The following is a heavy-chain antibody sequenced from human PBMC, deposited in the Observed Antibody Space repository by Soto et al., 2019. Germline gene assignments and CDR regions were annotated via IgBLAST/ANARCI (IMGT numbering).Heavy chain of an antibody. V-gene: IGHV3-23*01. CDR3: AKVDGDYAHWDY. D-gene: IGHD4-17*01. J-gene: IGHJ4*02. Sequence: EVQLLESGGGLVQPGGSLRLSFAASEFPFSSYAMSWVRQAPGKGLEWVSALSGSGGSTYYADSVNGRFTISRDKSKNTLYLPMTSMRDEDTAVYYCAKVDGDYAHWDYGGQGTLVTV. CDR1: EFPFSSYA. CDR2: LSGSGGST.